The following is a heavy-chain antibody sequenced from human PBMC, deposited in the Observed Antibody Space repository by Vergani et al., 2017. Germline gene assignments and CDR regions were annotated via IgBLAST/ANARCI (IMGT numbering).Heavy chain of an antibody. J-gene: IGHJ6*03. V-gene: IGHV4-31*03. Sequence: QVQLQESGPGLVKPSQTLSLTCTVSGGSISSGGYYWSWIRQHPGKGLEWIGYIYYSGSTYYNPSLKSRVTISVDTSKNQFSLKLSSVTAADTAVYYCARGRREYQLRRAPYYYYMDVWGKGTTVTVSS. CDR1: GGSISSGGYY. CDR3: ARGRREYQLRRAPYYYYMDV. CDR2: IYYSGST. D-gene: IGHD2-2*01.